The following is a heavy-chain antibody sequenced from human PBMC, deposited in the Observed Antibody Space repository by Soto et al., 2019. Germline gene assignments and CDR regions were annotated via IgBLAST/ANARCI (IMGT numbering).Heavy chain of an antibody. V-gene: IGHV1-2*02. CDR2: INPNSGGT. D-gene: IGHD6-13*01. J-gene: IGHJ4*02. CDR3: ARARRDSSSWYTWDY. CDR1: GYTFTGYY. Sequence: ASVKVSCKASGYTFTGYYMHCVRQAPGQGLEWMGWINPNSGGTNYAQKFQGRVTMTRDTSISTAYMELSRLRSDDTAVYYCARARRDSSSWYTWDYWGQGTLVTVSS.